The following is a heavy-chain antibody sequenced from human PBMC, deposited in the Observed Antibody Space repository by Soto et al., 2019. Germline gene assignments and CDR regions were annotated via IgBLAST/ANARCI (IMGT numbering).Heavy chain of an antibody. CDR2: ISAYNGNT. V-gene: IGHV1-18*01. D-gene: IGHD2-15*01. Sequence: ASVKVSCKASGYTFTSYGISWVRQAPGQGLEWMGWISAYNGNTNYAQKLQGRVTMTTDTSTSTAYMELRSLRSDDTAVYYCARSSMGPFSAFGYCSSGSCYRIDPWGQESQVTVSS. CDR1: GYTFTSYG. CDR3: ARSSMGPFSAFGYCSSGSCYRIDP. J-gene: IGHJ5*02.